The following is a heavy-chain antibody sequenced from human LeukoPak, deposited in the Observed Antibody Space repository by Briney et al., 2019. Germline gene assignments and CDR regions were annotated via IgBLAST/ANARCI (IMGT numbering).Heavy chain of an antibody. Sequence: ASVKVSCKASGYTFTSYGISWVRQAPGQGLEWMGWISAYSGNTNYAQNLQGRVTMTTDTSTSTAYMELRSLRSDDTAVYYCARAQQWGNWFDPWGQGTLVTVSS. CDR1: GYTFTSYG. J-gene: IGHJ5*02. V-gene: IGHV1-18*01. CDR3: ARAQQWGNWFDP. D-gene: IGHD6-19*01. CDR2: ISAYSGNT.